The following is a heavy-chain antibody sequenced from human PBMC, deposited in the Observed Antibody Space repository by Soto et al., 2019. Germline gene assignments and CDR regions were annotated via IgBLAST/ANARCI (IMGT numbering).Heavy chain of an antibody. CDR3: ARGWELQY. CDR1: GYTFTNYG. J-gene: IGHJ4*02. D-gene: IGHD1-26*01. CDR2: IGTYNGDT. Sequence: QVPLVQSGAEVKKPGASVKVSCKASGYTFTNYGIIWVRQAPGQGLEWMGWIGTYNGDTNYAQKLQGRVTMTTDTPTSTAYMELRGLRSDDTAVYYCARGWELQYWGQGTLVTVSS. V-gene: IGHV1-18*04.